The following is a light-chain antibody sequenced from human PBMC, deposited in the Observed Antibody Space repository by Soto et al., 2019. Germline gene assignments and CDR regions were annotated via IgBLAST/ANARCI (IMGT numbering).Light chain of an antibody. Sequence: DIQVTQSPPNLSASLGDRVIITCRAGQHISTSLHWFQQKPGKAPELLIYAVSNLQPGVPSRFSGRGTGTEFTLIINSLHPDDIAVYYCQQSYSTPLTFVGGTKVQIK. CDR3: QQSYSTPLT. CDR1: QHISTS. CDR2: AVS. J-gene: IGKJ4*01. V-gene: IGKV1-39*01.